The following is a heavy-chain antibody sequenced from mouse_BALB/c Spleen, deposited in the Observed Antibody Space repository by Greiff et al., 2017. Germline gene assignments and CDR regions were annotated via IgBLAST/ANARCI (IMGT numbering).Heavy chain of an antibody. V-gene: IGHV1-18*01. CDR3: ETAFYYYAMDY. J-gene: IGHJ4*01. Sequence: EVKVVESGPELVKPGASVKLPCKASGYHFTSYTMSWVKQTHGKGLEWIEYINPKNGGTIYNQNLKGKATLTGDKSSSTAYMELRSLTSEDTAVYYCETAFYYYAMDYWGQGTSVTVSS. CDR2: INPKNGGT. CDR1: GYHFTSYT.